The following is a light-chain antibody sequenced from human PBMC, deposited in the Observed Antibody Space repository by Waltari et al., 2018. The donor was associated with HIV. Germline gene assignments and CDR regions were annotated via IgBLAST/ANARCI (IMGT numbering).Light chain of an antibody. CDR3: QQYYSHPRT. CDR2: WAS. CDR1: PSVLSTTRNVNY. Sequence: DTVLTQSPDPLTVSLSERATSNCSPSPSVLSTTRNVNYLAWYQQKPGHPPKLLISWASGRRSGVPDRFSGGGSGTDFTLTISSLQAEDVAVYYCQQYYSHPRTFGQGTKLEI. V-gene: IGKV4-1*01. J-gene: IGKJ2*01.